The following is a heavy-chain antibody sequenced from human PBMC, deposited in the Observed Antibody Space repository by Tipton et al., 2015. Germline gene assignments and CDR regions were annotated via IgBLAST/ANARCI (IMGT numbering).Heavy chain of an antibody. CDR1: SDSISKYY. J-gene: IGHJ4*02. Sequence: TLSLTCSVSSDSISKYYWSWIRQPPGKELEWIGYIQYSGSTNYNPSLKSRVTISLDTSKNQFSLRLTSVTAADTAVYYCVRDSSGYYPDYWGQGTLVTVSS. V-gene: IGHV4-59*01. CDR2: IQYSGST. CDR3: VRDSSGYYPDY. D-gene: IGHD3-22*01.